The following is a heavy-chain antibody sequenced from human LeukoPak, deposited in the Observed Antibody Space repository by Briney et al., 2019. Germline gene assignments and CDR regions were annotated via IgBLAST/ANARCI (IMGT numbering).Heavy chain of an antibody. D-gene: IGHD3-10*01. CDR3: ASLAGSYLDDYYGMDV. CDR1: GFTFSGNA. CDR2: ISFDGGDK. Sequence: PGRSLRLSCAASGFTFSGNAMHWVRQAPGKGLEWVALISFDGGDKYYADSVKGRFTISRDNSKNTLYLQVNSLRTEDMAVYYCASLAGSYLDDYYGMDVWGQGTTVIVSS. J-gene: IGHJ6*01. V-gene: IGHV3-30*04.